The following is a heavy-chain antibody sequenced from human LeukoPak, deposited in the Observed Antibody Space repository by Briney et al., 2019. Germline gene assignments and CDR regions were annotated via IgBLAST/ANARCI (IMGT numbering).Heavy chain of an antibody. CDR2: FNTGNGNT. Sequence: ASVKVSCKASGYTFTIYAIHWVRQAPGQRLEWMGWFNTGNGNTKYSQKFQGRVTITRDTSASTAYMELSSPRSEDTAVYYCARGVTWELQESGFDIWGQGTMVTVSS. CDR3: ARGVTWELQESGFDI. D-gene: IGHD1-26*01. CDR1: GYTFTIYA. V-gene: IGHV1-3*04. J-gene: IGHJ3*02.